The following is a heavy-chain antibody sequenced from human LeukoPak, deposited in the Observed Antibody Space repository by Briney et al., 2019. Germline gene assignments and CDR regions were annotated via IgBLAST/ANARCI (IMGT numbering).Heavy chain of an antibody. CDR1: GGSFSGYY. D-gene: IGHD3-22*01. CDR3: ARGRGYDSSGYYQRIDY. Sequence: SETLSLTCDVYGGSFSGYYWSWIRQPPGKGLEWIGEINHSGSTNYNPSLKSRVTISVDTSKNQFSLKLSSVTAADTAVYYCARGRGYDSSGYYQRIDYWGQGTLVTVSS. J-gene: IGHJ4*02. V-gene: IGHV4-34*01. CDR2: INHSGST.